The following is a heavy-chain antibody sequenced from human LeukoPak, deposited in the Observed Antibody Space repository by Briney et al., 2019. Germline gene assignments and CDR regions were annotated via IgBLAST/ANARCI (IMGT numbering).Heavy chain of an antibody. CDR3: ARDKGRYYFDY. CDR2: IYYSGST. V-gene: IGHV4-59*01. Sequence: PSETLSLTCTVSGGSISSYYWSWIRQPPGKGLEWIGYIYYSGSTNYNPPLKSRVTISVDTSKNQFSLKLSSVTAADTAVYYCARDKGRYYFDYWGQGTLVTASS. CDR1: GGSISSYY. J-gene: IGHJ4*02.